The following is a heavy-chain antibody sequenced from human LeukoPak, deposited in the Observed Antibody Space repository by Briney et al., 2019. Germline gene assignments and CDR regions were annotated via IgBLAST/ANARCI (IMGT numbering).Heavy chain of an antibody. CDR2: VSGYNGNT. CDR1: EYTFINYG. Sequence: ASVKVSCKASEYTFINYGISWVRQAPGQGLEWMGWVSGYNGNTNYARKFQGRVTMTTDTSTSTAYMELRSLRSDDTAVYYCARDRSKYYDSSGYGYWGQGTLVTVSS. D-gene: IGHD3-22*01. V-gene: IGHV1-18*01. J-gene: IGHJ4*02. CDR3: ARDRSKYYDSSGYGY.